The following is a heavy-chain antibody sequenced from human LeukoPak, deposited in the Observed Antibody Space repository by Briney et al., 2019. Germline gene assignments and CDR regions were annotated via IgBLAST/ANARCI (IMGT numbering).Heavy chain of an antibody. V-gene: IGHV3-30*03. CDR1: GFTFGSYG. D-gene: IGHD3-22*01. CDR2: ISYDGSNK. J-gene: IGHJ4*02. CDR3: ASVVVTTDYYFVY. Sequence: PGGSLRLSCAASGFTFGSYGMHWVRQAPGKGLEWVAVISYDGSNKYYADSVKGRFTISRDNSKNTLYLQMNSLRAEDTAVYYCASVVVTTDYYFVYWGQGTLVTVSS.